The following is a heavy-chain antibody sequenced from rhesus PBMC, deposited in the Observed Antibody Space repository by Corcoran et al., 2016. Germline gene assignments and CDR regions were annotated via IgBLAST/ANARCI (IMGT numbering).Heavy chain of an antibody. CDR2: IYGNSAST. V-gene: IGHV4S9*01. CDR1: GCSIRDSYY. CDR3: ARDCTSTTCYAGAIYY. Sequence: QVQLQESGPGLVKPSETLSLTCAVPGCSIRDSYYCTCLRLPPRTGLAWIGNIYGNSASTYYNPSLKSRVTISKDTSKNQFVLKLSSVTAADTAVYYCARDCTSTTCYAGAIYYWGQGVLVTVSS. D-gene: IGHD2-2*01. J-gene: IGHJ4*01.